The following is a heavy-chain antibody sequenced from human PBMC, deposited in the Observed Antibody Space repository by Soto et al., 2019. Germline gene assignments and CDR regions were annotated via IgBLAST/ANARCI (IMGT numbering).Heavy chain of an antibody. V-gene: IGHV5-51*01. Sequence: PGESLTISRKGSGYRITSYWIGWVSQITGKGLEWMGIIYPGDSDTRYSPSFQGQVTISADKSISTAYLQWSSLKASDNAMYYCARHQRGHYYVSGSYYREYYYSYYRDVWGKGTTVT. CDR1: GYRITSYW. D-gene: IGHD3-10*01. CDR3: ARHQRGHYYVSGSYYREYYYSYYRDV. CDR2: IYPGDSDT. J-gene: IGHJ6*03.